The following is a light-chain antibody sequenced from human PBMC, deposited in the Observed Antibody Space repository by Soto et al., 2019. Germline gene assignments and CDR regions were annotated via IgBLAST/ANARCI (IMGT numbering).Light chain of an antibody. CDR1: QSVSNNY. V-gene: IGKV3-20*01. J-gene: IGKJ4*01. CDR2: GAS. CDR3: QQYVSSPLT. Sequence: IGLTQSPCTLSLSPGERATLSCRASQSVSNNYLAWYQQKPGQAPRLLIYGASSRATGIPDRFSGSGSGTDFTLTISRLEPEDFAVYYCQQYVSSPLTFGGGTKVAIK.